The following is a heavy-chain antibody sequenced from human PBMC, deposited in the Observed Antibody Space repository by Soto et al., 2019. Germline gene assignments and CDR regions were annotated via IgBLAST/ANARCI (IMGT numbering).Heavy chain of an antibody. CDR2: ISSSGSSI. J-gene: IGHJ3*01. Sequence: GGSLRLSCAASGFTFSSYAMNWVRQAPGKGLEWLSYISSSGSSIYYADSVKGRFTVSRDNAKNSLYLQMNSLRAEDTAVYYCARGNCGGNCYYAFDLWGQGTMVTVSS. V-gene: IGHV3-48*01. CDR1: GFTFSSYA. CDR3: ARGNCGGNCYYAFDL. D-gene: IGHD2-21*02.